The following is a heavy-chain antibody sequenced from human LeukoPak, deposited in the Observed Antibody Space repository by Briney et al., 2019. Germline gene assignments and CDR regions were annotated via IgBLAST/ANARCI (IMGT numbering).Heavy chain of an antibody. CDR2: ISGNGGTI. J-gene: IGHJ4*02. D-gene: IGHD3-10*01. CDR3: AKVPIYGSGSAPGYYFDY. Sequence: PGGSLRLSCAASGFTFSSYGMSWVRQAPGKGLEWVSGISGNGGTIHYADSVKGRFTISRDNSKNTLHLQMNSLRAEDTAVHYCAKVPIYGSGSAPGYYFDYWGQGTLVTVSS. CDR1: GFTFSSYG. V-gene: IGHV3-23*01.